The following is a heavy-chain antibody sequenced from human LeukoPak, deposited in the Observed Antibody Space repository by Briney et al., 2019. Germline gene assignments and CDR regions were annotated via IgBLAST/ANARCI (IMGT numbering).Heavy chain of an antibody. Sequence: TLSLTCAVSGGSISSGGYSWSWIRQPPGKGLEWIGYIYHSGSTYYNPSLKSRVTISVDTSKNQFSLKLSSVTAADTAVYYCARDLTGSGWPFDYWGQGTLVTVSS. CDR1: GGSISSGGYS. CDR2: IYHSGST. CDR3: ARDLTGSGWPFDY. D-gene: IGHD6-19*01. V-gene: IGHV4-30-2*01. J-gene: IGHJ4*02.